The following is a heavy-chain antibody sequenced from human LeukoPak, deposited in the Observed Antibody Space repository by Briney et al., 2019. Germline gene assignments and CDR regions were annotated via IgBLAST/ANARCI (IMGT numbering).Heavy chain of an antibody. CDR2: ISYDGSNK. D-gene: IGHD3-10*01. Sequence: GGSLRLSCAASGFTFSSYGMHWVRQAPGKGLEWVAVISYDGSNKYYADSVKGRFTISRDNSKNTLYLQMNSLRAEDTAVYCCAKDLGGGGDYWGQGTLVTVSS. V-gene: IGHV3-30*18. CDR3: AKDLGGGGDY. CDR1: GFTFSSYG. J-gene: IGHJ4*02.